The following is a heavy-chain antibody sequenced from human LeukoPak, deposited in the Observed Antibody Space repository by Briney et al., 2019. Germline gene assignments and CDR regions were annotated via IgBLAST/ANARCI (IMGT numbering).Heavy chain of an antibody. J-gene: IGHJ6*04. V-gene: IGHV4-4*02. Sequence: SGTLSLTCAVSGGSISSSNWWSWVRQPPGKGLEWIGEIYHSGSTNYNPSLKSRVTISVDKSKNQFSLKLSSVTAADTVVYYCASSVSWGDYDILTGYLPYYYYGMDVWGKGTTVTVSS. CDR1: GGSISSSNW. CDR3: ASSVSWGDYDILTGYLPYYYYGMDV. D-gene: IGHD3-9*01. CDR2: IYHSGST.